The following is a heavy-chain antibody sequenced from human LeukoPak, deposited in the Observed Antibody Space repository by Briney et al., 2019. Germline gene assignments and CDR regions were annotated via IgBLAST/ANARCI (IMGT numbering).Heavy chain of an antibody. J-gene: IGHJ4*02. CDR2: IRSKAYGGTT. Sequence: GGSLRLSCTASGFTFGDYAMSWVRQAPGKGLEWLGFIRSKAYGGTTEYAASVKGRFTISRDDSKSIAYLQMNSLKTEDTAVYYCTRRIAAAGNVHFDYWGQGTLVTVSS. CDR1: GFTFGDYA. CDR3: TRRIAAAGNVHFDY. V-gene: IGHV3-49*04. D-gene: IGHD6-13*01.